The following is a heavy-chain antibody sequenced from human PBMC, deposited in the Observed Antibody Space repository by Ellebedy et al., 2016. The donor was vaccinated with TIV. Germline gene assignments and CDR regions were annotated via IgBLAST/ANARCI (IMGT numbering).Heavy chain of an antibody. CDR1: GFTFSSSY. V-gene: IGHV3-53*01. CDR2: IYSSGDA. J-gene: IGHJ4*02. Sequence: GGSLRLSCAGPGFTFSSSYMTWVRQAPGKGLEWVSVIYSSGDAYYADSVKGRFTISKDSSKNTLDLQMSSLRAEDTAIYYCAQGYRFGLLDYWGQGTLVTVSS. CDR3: AQGYRFGLLDY. D-gene: IGHD3/OR15-3a*01.